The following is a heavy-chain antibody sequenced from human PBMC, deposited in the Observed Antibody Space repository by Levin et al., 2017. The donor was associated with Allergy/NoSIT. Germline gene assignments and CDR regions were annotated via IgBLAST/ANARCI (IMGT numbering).Heavy chain of an antibody. CDR2: ISYHGTYK. J-gene: IGHJ3*01. V-gene: IGHV3-30*18. Sequence: LAGGSLRLSCAASGFTLGPYGMHWVRQAPGKGLAWVAVISYHGTYKYYADSVKGRFTISRDNSKNTLYLQMNSLRAEDTAIYYCAKDQSSGWGHDVFDVWGQGTMVTVSS. D-gene: IGHD6-19*01. CDR1: GFTLGPYG. CDR3: AKDQSSGWGHDVFDV.